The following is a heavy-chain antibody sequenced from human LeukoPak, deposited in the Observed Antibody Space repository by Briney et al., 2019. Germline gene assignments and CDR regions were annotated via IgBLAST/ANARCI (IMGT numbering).Heavy chain of an antibody. V-gene: IGHV3-23*01. J-gene: IGHJ6*02. CDR3: AKDVAFGGAYYYYGMDV. D-gene: IGHD3-16*01. CDR2: ISGSGGST. Sequence: SGGSLRLSCVASGFTFSSYTMNWVRQTPGKGLEWVSAISGSGGSTYYADSVKGRFTISRDNSKNTLYLQMNSLRAEDTAVYYCAKDVAFGGAYYYYGMDVWGQGTTVTVSS. CDR1: GFTFSSYT.